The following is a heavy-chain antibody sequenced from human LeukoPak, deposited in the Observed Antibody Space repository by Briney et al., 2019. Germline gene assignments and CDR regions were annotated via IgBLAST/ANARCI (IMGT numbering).Heavy chain of an antibody. V-gene: IGHV5-51*01. D-gene: IGHD5-24*01. CDR3: ARSEMATVLSQDY. J-gene: IGHJ4*02. Sequence: GESLKISCKGSGYSFTTYWIGWVRQMPGKGLEWMGIIYPGDSDTRYSPSFQGQVTISADKSISTAYLQWSSLKASDTTMYYCARSEMATVLSQDYWGQGTLVTVSS. CDR2: IYPGDSDT. CDR1: GYSFTTYW.